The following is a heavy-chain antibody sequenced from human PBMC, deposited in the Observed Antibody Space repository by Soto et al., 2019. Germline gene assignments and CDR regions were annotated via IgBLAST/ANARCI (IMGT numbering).Heavy chain of an antibody. J-gene: IGHJ4*02. CDR1: GYTFTGYY. CDR2: INPNSGGT. Sequence: ASVKVSCKASGYTFTGYYMHWVRQAPGQGLEWMGWINPNSGGTNYAQKFQGWVTMTRDTSISTAYMELSRLRSDDTAVYYCARGISSGWYCDYWGQGTLVTVSS. D-gene: IGHD6-19*01. V-gene: IGHV1-2*04. CDR3: ARGISSGWYCDY.